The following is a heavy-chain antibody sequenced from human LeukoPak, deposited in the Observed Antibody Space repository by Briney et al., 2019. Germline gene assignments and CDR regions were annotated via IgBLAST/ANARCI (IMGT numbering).Heavy chain of an antibody. J-gene: IGHJ5*02. V-gene: IGHV4-39*07. CDR3: ARARRRGGVCWFDP. D-gene: IGHD3-10*01. CDR2: IYYSGST. Sequence: SETLSLTCTVSGGSISSNTYYWGWIRQPPGKGLEWIGYIYYSGSTYYNPSLKSRVTISVDTSKNQFSLKLSSVTAADTAVYYCARARRRGGVCWFDPWGQGTLVTVSS. CDR1: GGSISSNTYY.